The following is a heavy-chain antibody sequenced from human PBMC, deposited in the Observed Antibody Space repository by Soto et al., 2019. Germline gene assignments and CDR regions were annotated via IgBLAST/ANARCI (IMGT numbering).Heavy chain of an antibody. V-gene: IGHV4-59*02. CDR3: ARANGAYGGFDY. Sequence: QVQLQESGPGLVKPSETLSLSCTVSGGSVSSDYWSWIRQPPGKGLEWIGFIFYRATINYNPSLQSRVTISVDTSKNHFSLRLSSVTAADTAMYYCARANGAYGGFDYWGQGTLVTVSS. CDR1: GGSVSSDY. CDR2: IFYRATI. D-gene: IGHD2-8*01. J-gene: IGHJ4*02.